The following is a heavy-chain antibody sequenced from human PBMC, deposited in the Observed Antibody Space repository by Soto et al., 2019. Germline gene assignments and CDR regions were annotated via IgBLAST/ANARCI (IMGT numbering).Heavy chain of an antibody. D-gene: IGHD3-9*01. CDR2: IIPIFGTA. CDR1: GGTFSSYA. Sequence: QVQLVQSGAEVKKPGSSVKVSCKASGGTFSSYAISWVRQAPGQGLEWMGGIIPIFGTANYAQKFQGRVTITADESTSTAYMELSSLRSEDTPVYYCARAPSSRYFDWLANWFDPWGQGTLVTVSS. V-gene: IGHV1-69*01. J-gene: IGHJ5*02. CDR3: ARAPSSRYFDWLANWFDP.